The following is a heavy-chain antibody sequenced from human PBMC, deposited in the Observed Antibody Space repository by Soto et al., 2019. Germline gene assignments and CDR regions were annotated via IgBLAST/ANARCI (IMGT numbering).Heavy chain of an antibody. CDR3: ARHVPYCSGGSCYSYVGYYYYYMDV. CDR1: GGSISSYY. CDR2: IYYSGST. Sequence: SSETLSLTCTVSGGSISSYYWSCFLQPPGKGLEWIGYIYYSGSTNYNPSLKSRVTISVDTSKNQFSLKLSSVTAADTAVYYCARHVPYCSGGSCYSYVGYYYYYMDVWGKGTTVTLS. J-gene: IGHJ6*03. D-gene: IGHD2-15*01. V-gene: IGHV4-59*08.